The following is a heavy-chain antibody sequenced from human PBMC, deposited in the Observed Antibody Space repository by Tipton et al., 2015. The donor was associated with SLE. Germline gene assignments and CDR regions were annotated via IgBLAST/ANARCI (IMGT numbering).Heavy chain of an antibody. D-gene: IGHD4-23*01. CDR3: ARDSDNGGYWFDP. CDR2: IYYSGST. V-gene: IGHV4-59*11. J-gene: IGHJ5*02. Sequence: TLSLTCTVSGGSISSHYWSWIRQPPGKGLEWIGYIYYSGSTNYNPSLKSRVTISVDTSKNQFSLKLSSVTAADTAVYYCARDSDNGGYWFDPWGQGTLVTVSS. CDR1: GGSISSHY.